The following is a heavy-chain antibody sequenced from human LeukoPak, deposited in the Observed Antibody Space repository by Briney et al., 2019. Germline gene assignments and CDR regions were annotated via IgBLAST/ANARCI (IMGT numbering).Heavy chain of an antibody. Sequence: PSETLSLTRTVSGDSISSYYWSWIRQPPGKGLEWIGYIYYSGSTNYNPSLKSRVTISVDTSKNQFSLKLSSVTAADTAVYYCARGVYYDTSDNWFDPWGQGTLVTVSS. CDR2: IYYSGST. V-gene: IGHV4-59*01. CDR3: ARGVYYDTSDNWFDP. D-gene: IGHD3-22*01. J-gene: IGHJ5*02. CDR1: GDSISSYY.